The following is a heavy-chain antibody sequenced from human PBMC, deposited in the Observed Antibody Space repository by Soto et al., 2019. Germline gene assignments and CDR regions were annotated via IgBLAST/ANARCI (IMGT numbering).Heavy chain of an antibody. CDR1: GFTFSSYG. Sequence: PGGSLRLSCAASGFTFSSYGMHWVRQAPGKGLEWVAVIWYDGSNKYYADSVKGRFTISRDNSKNTLYLQMNSLRAEDTAVYYCARVGGGSGWSAFDIWGQGTMVTVSS. CDR2: IWYDGSNK. V-gene: IGHV3-33*01. D-gene: IGHD6-19*01. CDR3: ARVGGGSGWSAFDI. J-gene: IGHJ3*02.